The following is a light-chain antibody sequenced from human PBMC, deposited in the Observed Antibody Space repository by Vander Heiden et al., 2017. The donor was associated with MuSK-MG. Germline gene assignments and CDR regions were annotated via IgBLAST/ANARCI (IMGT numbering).Light chain of an antibody. V-gene: IGKV3-20*01. Sequence: EIVFTQSTGTLSLSPGERATLSCRASQSVSSSYLAWYQQKPGQAPRLLIYGASSRATCIPDRFSGSGSGTDFTRTISRLEPEDFAVYYCQQYGSSPPYTFGQGTKLEIK. CDR2: GAS. J-gene: IGKJ2*01. CDR3: QQYGSSPPYT. CDR1: QSVSSSY.